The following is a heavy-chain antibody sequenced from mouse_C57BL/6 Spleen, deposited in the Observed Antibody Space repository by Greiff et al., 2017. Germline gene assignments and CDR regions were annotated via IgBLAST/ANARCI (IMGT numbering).Heavy chain of an antibody. J-gene: IGHJ4*01. CDR3: ARDVPITTVVEGDYAMDY. CDR2: ISYDGSN. V-gene: IGHV3-6*01. D-gene: IGHD1-1*01. CDR1: GYSITSGYY. Sequence: EVQVVESGPGLVKPSQSLSLTCSVTGYSITSGYYWNWIRQFPGNKLEWMGYISYDGSNNYNPSLKNRISITRDTSKNQFFLKLNSVTTEDTATYYCARDVPITTVVEGDYAMDYWGQGTSVTVSS.